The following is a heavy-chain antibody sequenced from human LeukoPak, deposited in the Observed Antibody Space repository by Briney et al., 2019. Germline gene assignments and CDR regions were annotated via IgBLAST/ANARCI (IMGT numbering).Heavy chain of an antibody. J-gene: IGHJ4*02. CDR3: ASAGIAVAGTPYYFDY. D-gene: IGHD6-19*01. CDR2: INHSGST. V-gene: IGHV4-34*01. Sequence: MPSETLSLTCAVYGGSFSGYYWSWIRQPPGKGLEWIGEINHSGSTNYNPSLKSRVTISVDTSKNQFSLKLSSVTAADTAVYYCASAGIAVAGTPYYFDYWGQGTLVTVSS. CDR1: GGSFSGYY.